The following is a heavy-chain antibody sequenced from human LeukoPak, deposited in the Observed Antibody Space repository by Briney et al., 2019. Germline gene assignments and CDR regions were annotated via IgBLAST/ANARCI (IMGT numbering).Heavy chain of an antibody. J-gene: IGHJ6*02. CDR3: ARDPEAVAGTRGAYYYYGMDV. CDR1: GFTFSSYA. CDR2: ISYDGSNK. Sequence: GRSLRLSCAASGFTFSSYAMHWGRQAPGKGLEWVAVISYDGSNKYYADSVKGRFTISRDNSKNTLYLQMNSLRAEDTAVYYCARDPEAVAGTRGAYYYYGMDVWGQGTTVTVSS. D-gene: IGHD6-19*01. V-gene: IGHV3-30-3*01.